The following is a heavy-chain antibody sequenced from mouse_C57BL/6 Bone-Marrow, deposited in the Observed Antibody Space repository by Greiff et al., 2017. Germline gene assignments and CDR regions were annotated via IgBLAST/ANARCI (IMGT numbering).Heavy chain of an antibody. CDR3: ARRSNWDRYFDV. J-gene: IGHJ1*03. D-gene: IGHD4-1*01. CDR1: GYTFTSYW. Sequence: VKLQQPGAELVKPGASVKMSCKASGYTFTSYWITWVKQRPGQGLEWIGDIYPGSGSTNYNEKFKSKATLTVDTSSSTAYMQLSSLTSEDSAVYYCARRSNWDRYFDVWGTGTTVTVSS. V-gene: IGHV1-55*01. CDR2: IYPGSGST.